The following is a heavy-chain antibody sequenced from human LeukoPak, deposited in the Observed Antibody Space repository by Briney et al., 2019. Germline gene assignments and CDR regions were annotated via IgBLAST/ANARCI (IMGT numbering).Heavy chain of an antibody. J-gene: IGHJ4*02. Sequence: PGGSLRLSCAASGFTFSSYAMHWVRQAPGKGLEWVGRARNRGNGYTTQYAASVKGRFTFSRDDSENTVYLQMNSLKTEDTAVYFCARIMRVDYGTYYFDYWGQGTLVTVSS. CDR3: ARIMRVDYGTYYFDY. V-gene: IGHV3-72*01. CDR1: GFTFSSYA. D-gene: IGHD4/OR15-4a*01. CDR2: ARNRGNGYTT.